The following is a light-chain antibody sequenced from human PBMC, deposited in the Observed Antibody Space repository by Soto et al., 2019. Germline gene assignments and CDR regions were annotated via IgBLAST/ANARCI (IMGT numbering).Light chain of an antibody. CDR1: SNDVGGYNY. J-gene: IGLJ3*02. CDR2: EVR. V-gene: IGLV2-14*01. Sequence: QSALTQPASMSGSPGQSITISCTGTSNDVGGYNYVSWYQQHPGKAPKLMIFEVRNRPSGVSNRFSGSKSGNTASLTISGLQAEDEAYYYCCSYTSTSNRVFGGGTKFTVL. CDR3: CSYTSTSNRV.